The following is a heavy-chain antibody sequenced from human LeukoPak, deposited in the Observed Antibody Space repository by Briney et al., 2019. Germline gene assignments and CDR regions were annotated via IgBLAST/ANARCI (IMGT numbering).Heavy chain of an antibody. J-gene: IGHJ6*03. CDR3: ASEKRQQLVLYYYYYMDV. V-gene: IGHV4-59*01. CDR2: IYYSGST. CDR1: GGSISSYY. Sequence: SETLSLTCTVSGGSISSYYWNWIRQPPGKGLEWIGYIYYSGSTNYNPSLKSRVTIPVDTSKNQFSLKLSSVTAADTAVYYCASEKRQQLVLYYYYYMDVWGKGTTVTVSS. D-gene: IGHD6-13*01.